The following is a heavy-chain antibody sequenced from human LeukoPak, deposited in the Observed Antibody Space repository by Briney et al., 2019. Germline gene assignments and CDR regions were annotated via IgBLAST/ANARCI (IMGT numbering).Heavy chain of an antibody. CDR3: ASGYAGGWSSFHY. CDR2: IKQDGSEK. J-gene: IGHJ4*02. Sequence: GGSLRLSCVASGLTFSSRDWMTWVRQAPGKGLEWVANIKQDGSEKYYVDSVKGRFTISRDNAKNSLYLQMNSLRGEDTAVYCCASGYAGGWSSFHYWGQGTLVTVSA. V-gene: IGHV3-7*01. D-gene: IGHD6-19*01. CDR1: GLTFSSRDW.